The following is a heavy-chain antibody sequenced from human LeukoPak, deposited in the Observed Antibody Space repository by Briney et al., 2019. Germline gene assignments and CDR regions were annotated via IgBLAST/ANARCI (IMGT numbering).Heavy chain of an antibody. CDR2: NYYGGST. J-gene: IGHJ4*02. Sequence: PSETLSLTCTVSGGSISSYYWSWIRQPPGKGLEWIGYNYYGGSTNYNPSLKSRVTISVDTSKSQFSLKLRSVTAADTAVYYCARVGGGSSGWYPWGQGTLVTVSS. CDR3: ARVGGGSSGWYP. D-gene: IGHD6-19*01. CDR1: GGSISSYY. V-gene: IGHV4-59*01.